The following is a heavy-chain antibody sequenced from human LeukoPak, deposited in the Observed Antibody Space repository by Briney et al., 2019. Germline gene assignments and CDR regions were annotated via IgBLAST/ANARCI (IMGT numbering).Heavy chain of an antibody. J-gene: IGHJ6*03. D-gene: IGHD1-1*01. V-gene: IGHV3-13*01. CDR3: ARGPPRGKYYYMDV. Sequence: GGSLRLSCAASGFTFSSFDMHWVRQPTGQGLEWVSTIGTASDTYYPGSVEGRFTLSRDNAKNSLYLQMNSLTAGDTAVYYCARGPPRGKYYYMDVWGKGTMVTVSS. CDR2: IGTASDT. CDR1: GFTFSSFD.